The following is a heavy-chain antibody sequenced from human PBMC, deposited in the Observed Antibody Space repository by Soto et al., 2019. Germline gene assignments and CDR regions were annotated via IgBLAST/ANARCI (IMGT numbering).Heavy chain of an antibody. Sequence: SETLSLTCTVSGGSISSGGYYWSWIRQHPGKGLEWIGYIYYSGSTYYNPSLKSRVTISVDTSKNQFSLKLSSVTAADTAVYYCARDYNTVLDYWGQGTLVTVPS. CDR2: IYYSGST. D-gene: IGHD1-1*01. CDR1: GGSISSGGYY. CDR3: ARDYNTVLDY. V-gene: IGHV4-31*03. J-gene: IGHJ4*02.